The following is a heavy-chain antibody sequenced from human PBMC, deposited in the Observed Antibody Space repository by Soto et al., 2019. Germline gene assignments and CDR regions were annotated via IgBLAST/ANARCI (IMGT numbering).Heavy chain of an antibody. CDR2: ISYDGSNK. V-gene: IGHV3-30*18. J-gene: IGHJ4*02. CDR3: AKDWAIVVVVAALDY. D-gene: IGHD2-15*01. CDR1: GFTFSSYG. Sequence: AGGSLRLSCAASGFTFSSYGMHWVRQAPGKGLEWVAVISYDGSNKYYADSVKGRFTISRDNSKNTLYLQMNSLRAEDTAVYYCAKDWAIVVVVAALDYWGQGTLVTVSS.